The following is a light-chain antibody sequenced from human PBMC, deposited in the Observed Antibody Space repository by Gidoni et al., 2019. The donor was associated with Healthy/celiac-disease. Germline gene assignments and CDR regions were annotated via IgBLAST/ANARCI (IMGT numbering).Light chain of an antibody. CDR1: QSVSSY. CDR2: DAS. Sequence: PATLSLSPGERATLTCRASQSVSSYLAWYQQKPGQAPKLLIYDASSRATGIPARFSGSGSGTDFTLTISSLEPEDFAVYYCQQRSSRPLTFGGGTKVEIK. V-gene: IGKV3-11*01. CDR3: QQRSSRPLT. J-gene: IGKJ4*01.